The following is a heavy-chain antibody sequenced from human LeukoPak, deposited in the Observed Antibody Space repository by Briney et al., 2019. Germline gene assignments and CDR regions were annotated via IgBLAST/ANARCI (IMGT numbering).Heavy chain of an antibody. Sequence: PGGSLRLSCAASGFPFNTYAIHWVRQAPGEGLEYVSAISSNGVNTYYGNSVKGRFTISRDNSKNTLDLQMGSLRAEDTAVYYCARRGSGYSQNYFDYWGQGTLVTVSS. CDR1: GFPFNTYA. J-gene: IGHJ4*02. D-gene: IGHD3-22*01. V-gene: IGHV3-64*01. CDR2: ISSNGVNT. CDR3: ARRGSGYSQNYFDY.